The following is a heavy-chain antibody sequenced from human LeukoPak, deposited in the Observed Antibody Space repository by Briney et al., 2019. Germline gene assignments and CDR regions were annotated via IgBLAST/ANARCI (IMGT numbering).Heavy chain of an antibody. D-gene: IGHD6-13*01. J-gene: IGHJ5*02. V-gene: IGHV1-69*04. CDR3: ARYMWDISSSWDRNWSDP. CDR1: GGTFSSYA. CDR2: TIPIFGIA. Sequence: ASVKVSCKASGGTFSSYAISWVRQAPGQGLEWMGRTIPIFGIANYAQKFQGRVTITADKSTSTAYMELSSLRSEDTAVYYCARYMWDISSSWDRNWSDPWGQGTLVTVSS.